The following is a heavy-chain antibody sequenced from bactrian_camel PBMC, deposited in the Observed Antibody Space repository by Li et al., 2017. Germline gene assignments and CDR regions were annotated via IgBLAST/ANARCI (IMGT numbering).Heavy chain of an antibody. CDR1: GFTSSTYW. V-gene: IGHV3S25*01. Sequence: QLVESGGGWVQPGGSLRLSCAASGFTSSTYWMYWVRQTPGKGLEWVSTINSGGASTYYPDSVKGRFTISRDNAKNTVHLQMNSLKPEDTAVYYCVRDLFGRNGYWGQGTQVTVS. CDR2: INSGGAST. D-gene: IGHD1*01. J-gene: IGHJ6*01. CDR3: VRDLFGRNGY.